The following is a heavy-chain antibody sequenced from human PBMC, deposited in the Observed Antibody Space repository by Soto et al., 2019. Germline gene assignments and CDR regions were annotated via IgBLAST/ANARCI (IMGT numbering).Heavy chain of an antibody. CDR1: GGSISSRSYY. V-gene: IGHV4-39*01. CDR3: ALVRGVTPYNYYYGMDV. CDR2: MYYRGST. Sequence: SETLSLTCTVSGGSISSRSYYWGWIRQPPGKGLEWIGNMYYRGSTYYNPSLKSRVAISVDTSKNQFSLKLSSVTAADTAVYYCALVRGVTPYNYYYGMDVWGQGTTVTVSS. J-gene: IGHJ6*02. D-gene: IGHD3-10*02.